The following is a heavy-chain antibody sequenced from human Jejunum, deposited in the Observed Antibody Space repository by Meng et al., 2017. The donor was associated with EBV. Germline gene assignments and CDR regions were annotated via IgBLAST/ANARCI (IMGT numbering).Heavy chain of an antibody. CDR2: IIPIFSRT. D-gene: IGHD3-22*01. V-gene: IGHV1-69*06. CDR1: GGTFSSYV. CDR3: ARDQGRDYDSSTYYTH. Sequence: GQWLPVGAGVKTRCSSVDVSCKASGGTFSSYVINWVRQAPGQGLEWMGGIIPIFSRTSYALEFQDRVTITADKFTSTVYMEMSSLKSEDTAVYYCARDQGRDYDSSTYYTHWGRGTLVTVSS. J-gene: IGHJ4*02.